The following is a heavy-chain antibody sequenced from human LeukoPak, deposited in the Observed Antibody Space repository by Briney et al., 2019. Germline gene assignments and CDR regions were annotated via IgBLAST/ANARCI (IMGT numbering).Heavy chain of an antibody. V-gene: IGHV1-69*13. CDR1: GGXFSSYA. D-gene: IGHD2-15*01. Sequence: GASVKVSCKASGGXFSSYAISWVRQAPGQGLEWMGGIIPIFGTANYAQKFQGRVTITADESTSTAYMELSSLRSEDTAVYYCARGRIVVDAFDIWGQGTMVTVSS. CDR2: IIPIFGTA. J-gene: IGHJ3*02. CDR3: ARGRIVVDAFDI.